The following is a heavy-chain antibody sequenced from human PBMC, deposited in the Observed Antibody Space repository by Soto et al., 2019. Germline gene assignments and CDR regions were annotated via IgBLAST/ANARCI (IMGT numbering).Heavy chain of an antibody. D-gene: IGHD3-22*01. J-gene: IGHJ1*01. V-gene: IGHV3-53*01. Sequence: EVQLVESGGGLIQPGGSLRLSCAASGFTVSSNYMSWVRQAPGKGLEWVSVIYSGGSTYYADSVKGRFTISRDNSKTTLYLQMNSLSAEDTAVYYCARDRVESGYPEYFQHWGQGTLVTVSS. CDR1: GFTVSSNY. CDR3: ARDRVESGYPEYFQH. CDR2: IYSGGST.